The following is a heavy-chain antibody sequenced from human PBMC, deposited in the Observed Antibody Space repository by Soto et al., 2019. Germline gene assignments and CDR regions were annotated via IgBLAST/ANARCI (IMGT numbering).Heavy chain of an antibody. CDR3: AKEAWGVYYIDY. V-gene: IGHV3-30*18. CDR2: ISYDGSNK. D-gene: IGHD3-10*01. Sequence: GGSLILSCAASGFTFSSYGMHWVRQAPGKGLEWVAVISYDGSNKYYADSVKGRFTISRDNSKNTLYLQMNSLRAEDTAVYYCAKEAWGVYYIDYWGQGTLVTVSS. CDR1: GFTFSSYG. J-gene: IGHJ4*02.